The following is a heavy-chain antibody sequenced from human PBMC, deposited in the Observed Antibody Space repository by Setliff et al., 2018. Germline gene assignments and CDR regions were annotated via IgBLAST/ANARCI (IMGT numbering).Heavy chain of an antibody. CDR1: GYTFTSYG. V-gene: IGHV1-18*01. J-gene: IGHJ3*02. Sequence: ASVKVSCKASGYTFTSYGISWVRQAPGQGLDWMGWISAYNGNTNYVQKLQGRVTMTTDTSTSTAYMELRSLRSDDTAQYYCVRDRAAIVVGPPTAAFDIWGQGTMVTVSS. CDR2: ISAYNGNT. CDR3: VRDRAAIVVGPPTAAFDI. D-gene: IGHD2-2*01.